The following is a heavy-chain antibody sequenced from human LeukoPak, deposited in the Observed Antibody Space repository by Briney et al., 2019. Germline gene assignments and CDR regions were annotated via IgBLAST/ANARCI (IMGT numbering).Heavy chain of an antibody. J-gene: IGHJ4*02. CDR1: GFTFSSYA. CDR3: AKAFLRCTSSSCFGTYDY. Sequence: GGSLRLSCAASGFTFSSYAMSWVRQAPGKGLEWVSGISGSGASTYYADSVKGRFTISRDNSKNTLYLQLNSLRAEDTAVYYCAKAFLRCTSSSCFGTYDYWGQGTLVTVSS. D-gene: IGHD2-2*01. V-gene: IGHV3-23*01. CDR2: ISGSGAST.